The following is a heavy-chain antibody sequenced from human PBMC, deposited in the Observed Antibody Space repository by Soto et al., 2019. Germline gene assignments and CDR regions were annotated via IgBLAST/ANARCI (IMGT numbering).Heavy chain of an antibody. Sequence: QVQLQESGPGLVKPSQTLSLTCTVSGGSISSDDYYWSWIRQPPGKGLEWIGYIYYSGSTYYNPSLKSRVTISVDTSKNQFSLKLSSVTAADTAVYYCARLFAYYDKEAGAFDIWGQGTMVTLSS. CDR2: IYYSGST. CDR1: GGSISSDDYY. CDR3: ARLFAYYDKEAGAFDI. J-gene: IGHJ3*02. V-gene: IGHV4-30-4*01. D-gene: IGHD3-22*01.